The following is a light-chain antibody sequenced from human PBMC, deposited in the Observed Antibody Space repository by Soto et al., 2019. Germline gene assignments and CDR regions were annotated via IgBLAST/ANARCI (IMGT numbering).Light chain of an antibody. CDR3: SSYTSSSGRVV. CDR1: SSDVGGYNY. J-gene: IGLJ2*01. Sequence: QSALTQPASVSGSPGQSITISCTGTSSDVGGYNYVSWYQQHPGKAPKLMIFDVSNRPSGVSNRLSGSKSGNTASLAISGLQAEDEADYYCSSYTSSSGRVVFGGGTKLTVL. CDR2: DVS. V-gene: IGLV2-14*01.